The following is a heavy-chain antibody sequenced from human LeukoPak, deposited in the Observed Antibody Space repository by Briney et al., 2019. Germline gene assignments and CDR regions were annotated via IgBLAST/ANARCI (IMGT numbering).Heavy chain of an antibody. V-gene: IGHV3-21*01. CDR2: ISSSSSYI. Sequence: GGSLRLSCAASGFTFSNAWMNWVRQAPGKGLEWVSSISSSSSYIYYADSVKGRFTISRDNAKNSLYLQMNSLRAEDTAVYYCATLWFGESDTHYYYGMDVWGQGTTVTVSS. J-gene: IGHJ6*02. CDR3: ATLWFGESDTHYYYGMDV. D-gene: IGHD3-10*01. CDR1: GFTFSNAW.